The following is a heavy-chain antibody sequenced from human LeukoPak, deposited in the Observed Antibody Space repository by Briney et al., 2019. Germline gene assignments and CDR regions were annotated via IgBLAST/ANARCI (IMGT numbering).Heavy chain of an antibody. CDR2: IRSDGSDK. D-gene: IGHD6-13*01. V-gene: IGHV3-30*02. J-gene: IGHJ4*02. Sequence: GGSLRLSCAASGFTFSSYGMHWVRQAPGKGLEWVAFIRSDGSDKYYIDSVKGRFTISRDNSKNTLYLQMNSLRAEDTAVYYCAKDPGIAAAGSDYWGQGTLVTVSS. CDR1: GFTFSSYG. CDR3: AKDPGIAAAGSDY.